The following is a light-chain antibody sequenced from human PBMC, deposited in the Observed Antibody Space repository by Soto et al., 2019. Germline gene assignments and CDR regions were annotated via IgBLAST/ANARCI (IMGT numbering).Light chain of an antibody. CDR1: QSISSY. CDR2: DAS. J-gene: IGKJ2*01. CDR3: QQSYSTPFT. V-gene: IGKV1-39*01. Sequence: DIQMTQSPSSLSASVGDRVSITCRASQSISSYLNWYQQKPGKAPKLLIYDASSLQSGGPLRFSGSGSGTDFTLTISSLQPEDCAIYYCQQSYSTPFTFGQGTKLEIK.